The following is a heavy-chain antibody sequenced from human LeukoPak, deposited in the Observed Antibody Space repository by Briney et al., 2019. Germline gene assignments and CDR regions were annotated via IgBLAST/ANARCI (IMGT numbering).Heavy chain of an antibody. Sequence: GGSLRLSCAASGFTFSSYWMSWVRQAPGKGLEWVANIKQDGSEKYYVDSVKGRFTISRDNAKNSLYLQMNSLRAEDTAVYYCARAQEYMVRGVIMYYYYYYMDVWGKGTTVTASS. D-gene: IGHD3-10*01. CDR3: ARAQEYMVRGVIMYYYYYYMDV. CDR2: IKQDGSEK. J-gene: IGHJ6*03. V-gene: IGHV3-7*04. CDR1: GFTFSSYW.